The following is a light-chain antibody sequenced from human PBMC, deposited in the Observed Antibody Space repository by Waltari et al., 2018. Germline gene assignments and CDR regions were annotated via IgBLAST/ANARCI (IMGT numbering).Light chain of an antibody. V-gene: IGLV1-44*01. Sequence: SVLTQPPSASGTPGPRVTLSCSGSSSHIGSKTVTWYQQLPGTAPKLLIYSKNQRPSGVPDRFSGSKSGTSASLAISGLQSEDEADYYCAAWDDSLKVFGGGTKLTVL. CDR3: AAWDDSLKV. CDR1: SSHIGSKT. J-gene: IGLJ3*02. CDR2: SKN.